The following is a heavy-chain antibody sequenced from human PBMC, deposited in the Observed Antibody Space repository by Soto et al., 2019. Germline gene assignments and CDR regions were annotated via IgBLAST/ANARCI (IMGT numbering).Heavy chain of an antibody. CDR2: INPNSGGT. J-gene: IGHJ6*02. CDR1: GDTFTNCY. Sequence: GASMKVSCKASGDTFTNCYNHWVGQGPGKRLEWVGGINPNSGGTNYEQKFHDWAKMTKATSIRKAYMELRRLRSEETDVYFCARDHAALGDYRSAYYSYYYAMDVWGQGTSVTVSS. CDR3: ARDHAALGDYRSAYYSYYYAMDV. V-gene: IGHV1-2*04. D-gene: IGHD3-3*01.